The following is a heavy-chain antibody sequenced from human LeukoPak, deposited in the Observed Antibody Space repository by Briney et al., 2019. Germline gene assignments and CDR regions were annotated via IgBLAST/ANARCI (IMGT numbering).Heavy chain of an antibody. CDR2: ISGSGGGT. V-gene: IGHV3-23*01. Sequence: GGSLRLSCAASGFTFSSYAMSWVRQAPGEGLEWVSAISGSGGGTYYADSVKGRFTISRDNSKNTLYLQMNSLRAEDTAVYYCAKDRYYFDFLDYWGQGTLVTVSS. D-gene: IGHD3-10*01. CDR3: AKDRYYFDFLDY. J-gene: IGHJ4*02. CDR1: GFTFSSYA.